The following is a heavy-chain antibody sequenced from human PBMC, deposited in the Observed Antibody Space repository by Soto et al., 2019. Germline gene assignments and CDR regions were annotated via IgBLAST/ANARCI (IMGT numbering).Heavy chain of an antibody. CDR3: ARGETLWFGELNYYYYYYMDV. CDR1: GYTFTSYD. J-gene: IGHJ6*03. CDR2: MNPNSGNT. V-gene: IGHV1-8*01. Sequence: ASVKVSCKASGYTFTSYDINWVRQATGQGLEWMGWMNPNSGNTGYAQKFQGRVTMTRNTSISTAYMELSGLRSEDTAVYYCARGETLWFGELNYYYYYYMDVWGKGTTVTVSS. D-gene: IGHD3-10*01.